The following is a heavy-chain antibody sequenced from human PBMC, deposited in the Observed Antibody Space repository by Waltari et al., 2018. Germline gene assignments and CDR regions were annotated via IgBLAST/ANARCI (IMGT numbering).Heavy chain of an antibody. CDR3: ARRGATLSAFEF. D-gene: IGHD1-26*01. J-gene: IGHJ3*01. CDR2: IYTSGRT. CDR1: GGSLRAGTYS. V-gene: IGHV4-61*09. Sequence: QVQLQESGPGLVKPSQTLSLTCSVPGGSLRAGTYSWGWARHPAGKGLEWIGYIYTSGRTNYTPSLRSRAPISVDMSTTQFSLKLTSVTAADTAVYYCARRGATLSAFEFWGQGTMVTVSS.